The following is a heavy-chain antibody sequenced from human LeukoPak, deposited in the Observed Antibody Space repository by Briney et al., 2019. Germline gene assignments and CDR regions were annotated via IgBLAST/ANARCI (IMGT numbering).Heavy chain of an antibody. V-gene: IGHV3-30*02. CDR1: GFSFSDYA. J-gene: IGHJ4*02. CDR3: AKDGESGIQYTQGYFDY. D-gene: IGHD1-1*01. Sequence: GGSLRLSCAASGFSFSDYAIYWVRQTPGKGLEWVAFIRYDGSNKIYADSVKGRFTISRDNSYNTVYLQMTGLRAEATAVYYCAKDGESGIQYTQGYFDYWGQGTLVTVCS. CDR2: IRYDGSNK.